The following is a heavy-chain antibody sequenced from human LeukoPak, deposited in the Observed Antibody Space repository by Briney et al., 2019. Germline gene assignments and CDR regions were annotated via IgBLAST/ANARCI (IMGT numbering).Heavy chain of an antibody. CDR1: GGSISSYY. V-gene: IGHV4-4*07. J-gene: IGHJ4*02. D-gene: IGHD1-26*01. CDR3: ARENSGGYREFDY. CDR2: IYTSGST. Sequence: SETLSLTCTVSGGSISSYYWSWIRPPAGKGLEWIGRIYTSGSTNYNASLKSRVSVSVDTSKNQFSLKLSSVTAADTAVFYCARENSGGYREFDYWGQGTLVTVSS.